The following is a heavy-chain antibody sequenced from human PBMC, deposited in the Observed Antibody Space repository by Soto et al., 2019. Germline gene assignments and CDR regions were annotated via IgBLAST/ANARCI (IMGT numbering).Heavy chain of an antibody. CDR3: ARDRDIVVVVAAVEPYYFDY. J-gene: IGHJ4*02. CDR1: GFTFSSYS. Sequence: EVQLVESGGGLVQPGGSLRLSCAASGFTFSSYSMNWVRQAPGKGLEWVSYISSSSSTIYYADSVKGRFTISRDNAKNSLYLQMNSLRDEETAVYYCARDRDIVVVVAAVEPYYFDYWGQGTLVTVSS. V-gene: IGHV3-48*02. D-gene: IGHD2-15*01. CDR2: ISSSSSTI.